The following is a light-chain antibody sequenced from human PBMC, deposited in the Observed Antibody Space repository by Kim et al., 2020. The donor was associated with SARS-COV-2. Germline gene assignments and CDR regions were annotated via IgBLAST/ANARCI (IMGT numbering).Light chain of an antibody. J-gene: IGKJ2*01. CDR2: GAS. Sequence: GSPGGRATLSCTASQSVSSSLAWYQHKPGQAPRLLIHGASTRATGIPDRFSGSGSGTEFNLTIPSLQSEDIAIYYCQQYSNWPPYTFGQGTKLEL. CDR3: QQYSNWPPYT. CDR1: QSVSSS. V-gene: IGKV3-15*01.